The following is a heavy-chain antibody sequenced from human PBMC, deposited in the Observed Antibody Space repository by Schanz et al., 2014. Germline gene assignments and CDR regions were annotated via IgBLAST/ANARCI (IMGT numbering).Heavy chain of an antibody. CDR3: AREVGLYDRGWFDP. CDR2: IIPIHGIV. D-gene: IGHD3-22*01. Sequence: QVQLVQSGAEVKKPGSSMKVSCKASGGTFSTYPINWLRQAPGQGLEWMGRIIPIHGIVNYAQRFQDRVRITADNSTSTAYMELSSLRSDDTAVYYCAREVGLYDRGWFDPWGQGTLVTVSS. V-gene: IGHV1-69*04. J-gene: IGHJ5*02. CDR1: GGTFSTYP.